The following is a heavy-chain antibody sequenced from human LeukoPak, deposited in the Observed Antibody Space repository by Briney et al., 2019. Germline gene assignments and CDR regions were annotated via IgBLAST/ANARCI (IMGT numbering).Heavy chain of an antibody. CDR3: ARYCSSTSCYAGYYYMDV. V-gene: IGHV3-11*04. CDR2: ISSSGSTI. CDR1: GFTFSDYY. J-gene: IGHJ6*03. D-gene: IGHD2-2*01. Sequence: PGGSLRLSCAASGFTFSDYYMSWIRQAPGKGLEWVSYISSSGSTIYYADSVKGRFTISRDNAKNSLYLQMNSLRAEDTAVYYCARYCSSTSCYAGYYYMDVWGKGTTVTVSS.